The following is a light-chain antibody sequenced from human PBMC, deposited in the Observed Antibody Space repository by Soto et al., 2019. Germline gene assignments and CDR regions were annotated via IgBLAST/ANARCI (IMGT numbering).Light chain of an antibody. J-gene: IGKJ1*01. V-gene: IGKV3-20*01. CDR3: QQYGSSPWT. CDR2: GAS. Sequence: ILLTQSPCTLSLSPGERATLSCRASQSVSSSYLAWYQQKPGQAPRLLIYGASSRATGIPDRFSGSGSGTDFTLTISRLEPEDFAVYYCQQYGSSPWTFGQGTK. CDR1: QSVSSSY.